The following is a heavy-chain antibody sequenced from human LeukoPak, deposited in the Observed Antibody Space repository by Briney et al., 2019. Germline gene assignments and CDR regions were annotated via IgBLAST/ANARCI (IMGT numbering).Heavy chain of an antibody. J-gene: IGHJ5*02. Sequence: SETLSLTCAVSGYSISSDYYWGWIRQPPGKGLEWIGNIYHSGSTYYSPSLKSRVTISVDTSKNQFSLKLSSVTAADTAVYYCARLDCSSTCCYGGYNWFDPWGQGTLVTVSS. CDR3: ARLDCSSTCCYGGYNWFDP. V-gene: IGHV4-38-2*01. CDR1: GYSISSDYY. CDR2: IYHSGST. D-gene: IGHD2-2*01.